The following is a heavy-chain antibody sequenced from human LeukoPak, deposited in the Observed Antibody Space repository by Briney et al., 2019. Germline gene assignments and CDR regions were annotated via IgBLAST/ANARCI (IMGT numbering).Heavy chain of an antibody. Sequence: GGSLRLSCAASGFTFSIFGLNWVRQARGKGPEWGSYIDGRSGITYHADAVQGRFTISSDDARESVFLQMDGLSVDDTAVYYCARTYDFGRGPPGDAFDNWGPGTWVIVSA. J-gene: IGHJ3*02. V-gene: IGHV3-48*01. CDR2: IDGRSGIT. CDR3: ARTYDFGRGPPGDAFDN. D-gene: IGHD3-3*01. CDR1: GFTFSIFG.